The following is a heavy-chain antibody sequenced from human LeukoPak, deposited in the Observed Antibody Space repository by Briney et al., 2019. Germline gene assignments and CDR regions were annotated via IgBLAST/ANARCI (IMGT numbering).Heavy chain of an antibody. CDR2: IKQDGREK. D-gene: IGHD3-10*01. V-gene: IGHV3-7*01. CDR3: ARDRGGDSGSGSYYPPYYFDY. CDR1: GFTFSSYW. Sequence: PGGSLRLSCAASGFTFSSYWMSWVRQAPGKGLEWVANIKQDGREKYYVDYVKGRFTISRDNAKNSLYLQMNSLRAEDTALYYCARDRGGDSGSGSYYPPYYFDYLGQGTLVTVSS. J-gene: IGHJ4*02.